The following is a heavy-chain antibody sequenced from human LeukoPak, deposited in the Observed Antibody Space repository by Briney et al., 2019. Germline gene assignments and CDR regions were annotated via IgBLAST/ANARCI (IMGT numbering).Heavy chain of an antibody. V-gene: IGHV1-2*02. D-gene: IGHD3-22*01. Sequence: GASVKVSCKASGYTFTGFYMHWVRQAPGQGLEWMGWIDPNIGTTNYSQKFQGRVTMTRDTSISEVYMELSRLRSDDTAVYYCARLLEHYYFDASGYYDDDYWGQGTPIIVSS. J-gene: IGHJ4*02. CDR3: ARLLEHYYFDASGYYDDDY. CDR2: IDPNIGTT. CDR1: GYTFTGFY.